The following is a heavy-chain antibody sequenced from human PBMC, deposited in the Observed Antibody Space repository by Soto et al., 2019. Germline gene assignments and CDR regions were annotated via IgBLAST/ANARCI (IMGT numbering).Heavy chain of an antibody. CDR1: WFTFIGSA. D-gene: IGHD2-2*01. Sequence: GGSLRLSCASSWFTFIGSAMHWVRQASGKGLEWVGRIRSKANSYATAYAASVKGRFTISRDDSKNTAYLQMNSLKTEDTAVYYCTSVTRPNCSSTSCPRPYYYGMDVWGQGTTVTVSS. CDR3: TSVTRPNCSSTSCPRPYYYGMDV. V-gene: IGHV3-73*01. J-gene: IGHJ6*02. CDR2: IRSKANSYAT.